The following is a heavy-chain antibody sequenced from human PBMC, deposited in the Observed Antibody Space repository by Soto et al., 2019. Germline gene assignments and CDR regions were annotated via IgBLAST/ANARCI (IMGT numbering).Heavy chain of an antibody. D-gene: IGHD2-2*01. V-gene: IGHV1-69*12. CDR3: ASERRYCISTSCYSLPDY. J-gene: IGHJ4*02. CDR1: GGTFSSYA. Sequence: QVQLVQSGAEVKKPGSSVKVSCKASGGTFSSYAISWVRQAPGQGLEWMGGIIPIFGTANYAQKFQGRVTITADESTSTAYMELSSLRSEDTAVYYCASERRYCISTSCYSLPDYWGRGTLVTVSS. CDR2: IIPIFGTA.